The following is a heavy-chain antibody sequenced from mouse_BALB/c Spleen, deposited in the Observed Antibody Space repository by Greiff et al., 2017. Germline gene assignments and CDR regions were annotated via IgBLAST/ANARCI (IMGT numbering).Heavy chain of an antibody. D-gene: IGHD2-1*01. J-gene: IGHJ4*01. V-gene: IGHV1S56*01. Sequence: VQLQQSGPELVKPGASVRISCKASGYTFTSYYIHWVKQRPGQGLEWIGWIYPGNVNTKYNEKFKGKATLTADKSSSTAYMQLSSLTSEDSAVYFCARNYGNYKGAMDYWGQGTSVTVSS. CDR2: IYPGNVNT. CDR1: GYTFTSYY. CDR3: ARNYGNYKGAMDY.